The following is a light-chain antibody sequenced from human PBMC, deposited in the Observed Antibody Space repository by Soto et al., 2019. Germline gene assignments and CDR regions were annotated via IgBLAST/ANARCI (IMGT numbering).Light chain of an antibody. CDR3: QQYNTYSSLT. V-gene: IGKV1-5*01. CDR2: DAS. CDR1: QGISSW. J-gene: IGKJ4*01. Sequence: DIQMTQSPSTLSGSVGDRVTITCRASQGISSWLAWYQQKPGKAPKLLIYDASSLESGVPSRFSGSGYGTEFTLTISSLQPDDFATYYCQQYNTYSSLTFGGGTKVDIK.